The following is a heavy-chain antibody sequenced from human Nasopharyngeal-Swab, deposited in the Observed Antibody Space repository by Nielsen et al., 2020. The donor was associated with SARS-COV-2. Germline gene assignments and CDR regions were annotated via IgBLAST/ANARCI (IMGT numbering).Heavy chain of an antibody. CDR1: GFTFSDYY. Sequence: GGSLRLSCAASGFTFSDYYMSWIRQAPGKGLEWVSYISSSGSTIYYADSVKGRFTISRDNAKNSLYLQMNSLRAEDTVVYYCASLAVVTPVPADYWGQGTLVTVSS. CDR3: ASLAVVTPVPADY. D-gene: IGHD4-23*01. V-gene: IGHV3-11*04. CDR2: ISSSGSTI. J-gene: IGHJ4*02.